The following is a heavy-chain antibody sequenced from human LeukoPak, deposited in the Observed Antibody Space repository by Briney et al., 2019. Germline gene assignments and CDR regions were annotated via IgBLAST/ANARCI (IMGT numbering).Heavy chain of an antibody. CDR2: ISGDGGAT. J-gene: IGHJ4*02. CDR3: ATEAHCGGDC. CDR1: GFTFRDFS. V-gene: IGHV3-43*02. D-gene: IGHD2-21*01. Sequence: GGSLRFSCAASGFTFRDFSMHWVRQAPGKGLEWVSLISGDGGATHYADSVKGRFTISRDNARNSLYLQMNSLRAEDTAVYYCATEAHCGGDCWGQGTLVTVSS.